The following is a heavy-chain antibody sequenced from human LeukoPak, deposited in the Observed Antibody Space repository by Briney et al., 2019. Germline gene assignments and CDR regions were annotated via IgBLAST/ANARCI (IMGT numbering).Heavy chain of an antibody. J-gene: IGHJ4*02. D-gene: IGHD2-2*01. CDR2: MYYSGST. CDR1: GGSIDITNY. V-gene: IGHV4-39*01. CDR3: ARLLISTSCPGDY. Sequence: SETLSLTCGVSGGSIDITNYWSWVRQAPGKGLEWIGSMYYSGSTYHSPSLKSRVTISVDTSKNQFSLKLTSVTAADTAVYYCARLLISTSCPGDYWGQGTLVTVSS.